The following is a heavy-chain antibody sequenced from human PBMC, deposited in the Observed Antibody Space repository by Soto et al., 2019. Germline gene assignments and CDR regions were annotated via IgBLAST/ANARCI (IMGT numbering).Heavy chain of an antibody. D-gene: IGHD6-19*01. J-gene: IGHJ4*02. CDR2: ISYDGSNK. Sequence: QVQLVESGGGVVQPGRSLRLSCAASGFTFSSYGMHWVRQAPGKGLEWVAVISYDGSNKYYADSVKGRFTISRDNSKNTLYLQMNSLRAEDTAVYYCAKDRSRIAVAAPFYHWGQGTLVTVSS. CDR1: GFTFSSYG. CDR3: AKDRSRIAVAAPFYH. V-gene: IGHV3-30*18.